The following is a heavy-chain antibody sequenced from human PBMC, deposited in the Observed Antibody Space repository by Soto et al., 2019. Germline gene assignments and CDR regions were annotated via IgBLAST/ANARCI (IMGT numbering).Heavy chain of an antibody. CDR3: ARKRVSLMVYALYYYCGMDV. J-gene: IGHJ6*02. Sequence: SETLSLTCAVYGGSFSGYYWSWIRQPPGKGLGWIGEINHSGSTNYNPSLKSRVTISVDTSKNQFSLKLSSVTAADTAVYYCARKRVSLMVYALYYYCGMDVWGQVTTVTVSS. V-gene: IGHV4-34*01. CDR2: INHSGST. D-gene: IGHD2-8*01. CDR1: GGSFSGYY.